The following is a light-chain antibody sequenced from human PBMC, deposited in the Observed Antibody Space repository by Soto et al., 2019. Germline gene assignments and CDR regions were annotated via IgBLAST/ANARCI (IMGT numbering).Light chain of an antibody. CDR3: CSYAGSYTWV. J-gene: IGLJ3*02. V-gene: IGLV2-11*01. CDR2: DVS. CDR1: SSDVGDCNY. Sequence: QSALTQPRSVSGSPGQSVTISCTGTSSDVGDCNYVSWYQQHPGKAPKLMIYDVSERPSGVPDRFSGSKSGNTASLTISGLQAEDEADYYCCSYAGSYTWVFGGGTQLTVL.